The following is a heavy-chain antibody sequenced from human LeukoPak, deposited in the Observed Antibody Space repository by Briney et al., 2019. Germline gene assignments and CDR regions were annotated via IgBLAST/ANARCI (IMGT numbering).Heavy chain of an antibody. CDR3: ARVPLGRLGVRGYSGYDHYYYYYMDV. J-gene: IGHJ6*03. V-gene: IGHV1-69*06. D-gene: IGHD5-12*01. CDR2: IIPIFGTA. CDR1: GYTFTSYG. Sequence: ASVKVSCKASGYTFTSYGISWVRQAPGQGLEWMGGIIPIFGTANYAQKFQGRVTITADKSTSTAYMELSSLRSEDTAVYYCARVPLGRLGVRGYSGYDHYYYYYMDVWGKGTTVTVSS.